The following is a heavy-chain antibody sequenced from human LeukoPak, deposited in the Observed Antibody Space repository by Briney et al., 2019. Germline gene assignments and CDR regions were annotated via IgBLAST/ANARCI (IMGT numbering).Heavy chain of an antibody. Sequence: PSETLSLTCTVSGGSISTFYWTWIRQPAGKGLEWIGRIFTSGTTNYNPSLKSRVTMSVDTSKNQFSLKLSSVTAADTAVYYCARPGLRYYGSGSYYGYWGQGTLVTVSS. V-gene: IGHV4-4*07. CDR2: IFTSGTT. CDR1: GGSISTFY. J-gene: IGHJ4*02. CDR3: ARPGLRYYGSGSYYGY. D-gene: IGHD3-10*01.